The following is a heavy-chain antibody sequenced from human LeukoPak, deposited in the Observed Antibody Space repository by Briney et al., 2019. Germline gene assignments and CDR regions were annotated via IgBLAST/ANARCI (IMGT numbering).Heavy chain of an antibody. CDR3: AKAGGYDSSGYSYFHH. V-gene: IGHV3-9*01. J-gene: IGHJ1*01. Sequence: PGGSLRLSCAASGFTFDDYAMHWVRQVPGKGLEWVSGISWNGDSIGYADSVKGRFTISRDNAKNSLNLQMNSLRAEDTALYYCAKAGGYDSSGYSYFHHWGQGTLVTVSS. CDR2: ISWNGDSI. CDR1: GFTFDDYA. D-gene: IGHD3-22*01.